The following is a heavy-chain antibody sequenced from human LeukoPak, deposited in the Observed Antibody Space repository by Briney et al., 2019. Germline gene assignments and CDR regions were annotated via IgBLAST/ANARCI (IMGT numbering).Heavy chain of an antibody. J-gene: IGHJ4*02. V-gene: IGHV3-21*01. Sequence: GGSLRLSCTASGFTFSSYAMNWVRQAPGKGLEWVSVISSSSNYIYYADSVKGRFTISRDNAKNSLFLQMNSLRAEDTAVYYCARGPDILTGYYAYFDYWGQGTLVTVSS. CDR2: ISSSSNYI. CDR1: GFTFSSYA. D-gene: IGHD3-9*01. CDR3: ARGPDILTGYYAYFDY.